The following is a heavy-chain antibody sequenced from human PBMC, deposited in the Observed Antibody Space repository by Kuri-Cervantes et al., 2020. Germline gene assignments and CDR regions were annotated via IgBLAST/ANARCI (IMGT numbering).Heavy chain of an antibody. J-gene: IGHJ4*02. CDR2: IHTSGGT. Sequence: SETLSLTCTVSGVSISSYYWSWIRQPAGKRLEWIGRIHTSGGTNYNPSLKSRVTMTLDTSRNQFSLKLSSVTAADTAVYYCARGHCSGGSCYDYWGQGTLVTVSS. D-gene: IGHD2-15*01. CDR1: GVSISSYY. V-gene: IGHV4-4*07. CDR3: ARGHCSGGSCYDY.